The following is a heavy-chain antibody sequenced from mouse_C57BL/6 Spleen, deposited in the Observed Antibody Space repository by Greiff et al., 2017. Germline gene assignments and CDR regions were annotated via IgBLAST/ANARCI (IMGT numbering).Heavy chain of an antibody. CDR2: IYPGDGDT. V-gene: IGHV1-82*01. CDR3: ARGGTELGWDFDV. CDR1: GYAFSSSW. D-gene: IGHD3-1*01. J-gene: IGHJ1*03. Sequence: QVQLKESGPELVKPGASVKISCKASGYAFSSSWMNWVKQRPGKGLEWIGRIYPGDGDTNYNGKFKGKATLTADKSSSTAYMQLSSLTSEDSAVYFCARGGTELGWDFDVWGTGTTVTVSS.